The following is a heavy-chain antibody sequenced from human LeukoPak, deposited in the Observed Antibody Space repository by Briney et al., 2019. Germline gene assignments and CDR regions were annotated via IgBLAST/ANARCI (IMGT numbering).Heavy chain of an antibody. Sequence: GASVKVSCKASGGTFSSYAISWVRQAPGQGLEWMGRIVPILGIANYAQKFQGRVTITADKSTSTAYMELSSLRSEDTAVYYCVRDDSMTLDYWGQGTLVTVSS. CDR2: IVPILGIA. D-gene: IGHD3-10*01. V-gene: IGHV1-69*04. CDR3: VRDDSMTLDY. J-gene: IGHJ4*02. CDR1: GGTFSSYA.